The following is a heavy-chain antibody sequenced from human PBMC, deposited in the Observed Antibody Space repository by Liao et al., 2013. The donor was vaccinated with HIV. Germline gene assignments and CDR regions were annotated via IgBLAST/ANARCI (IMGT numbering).Heavy chain of an antibody. CDR2: IYYSGST. V-gene: IGHV4-59*01. CDR3: ARDPYYDFWSGYYSWGTFDI. CDR1: GGSISSYY. J-gene: IGHJ3*02. D-gene: IGHD3-3*01. Sequence: QLQLQESGPGLVKPSETLSLTCTVSGGSISSYYWTWIRQPPGKGLEWIGYIYYSGSTNYNPSLKSRVTISVDTSKNQFSLKLSSVTAADTAVYYCARDPYYDFWSGYYSWGTFDIWGQGTMVTVSS.